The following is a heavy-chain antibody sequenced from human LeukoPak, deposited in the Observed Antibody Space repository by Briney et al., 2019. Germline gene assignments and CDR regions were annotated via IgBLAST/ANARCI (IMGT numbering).Heavy chain of an antibody. J-gene: IGHJ5*02. V-gene: IGHV3-23*01. CDR3: ARRHLRGNTLRGGHHLDP. Sequence: GGSLRLSCAASGFPFSSYGMSWVRQTPGKGLEWVSSISGSGGNTYYADSGKGRFTISRDDSKNAVSLQMTSLRSEDTAMYYCARRHLRGNTLRGGHHLDPWGLGTLVAVSS. CDR2: ISGSGGNT. D-gene: IGHD1-14*01. CDR1: GFPFSSYG.